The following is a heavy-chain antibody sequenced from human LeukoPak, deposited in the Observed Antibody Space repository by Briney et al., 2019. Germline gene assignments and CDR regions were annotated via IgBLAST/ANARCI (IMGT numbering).Heavy chain of an antibody. J-gene: IGHJ1*01. CDR1: GGSFSGYY. V-gene: IGHV4-31*11. Sequence: SETLSLTCAVYGGSFSGYYWSWIRQHPGKGLEWIGYTYYSGSTYYNPSLKSRVTMSVDTSKDQFSLKLSSVTAADTAVYYCARASYYYDSEDFQHWGQGTLVTVSS. D-gene: IGHD3-22*01. CDR2: TYYSGST. CDR3: ARASYYYDSEDFQH.